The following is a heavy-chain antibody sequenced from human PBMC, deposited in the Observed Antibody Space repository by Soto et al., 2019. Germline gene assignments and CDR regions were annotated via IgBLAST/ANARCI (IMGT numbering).Heavy chain of an antibody. Sequence: QVQLQESGPGLVKPSETLSLSCTVSGGSISSYYWSWFRQSPGKRMEWIGYVHHSWGSSYNPSLQRRLDISLDTAKSQFSLKVTSVTATDTAVYYCARKGFGPLHGLVDVWGQGTTVTVSS. CDR2: VHHSWGS. CDR3: ARKGFGPLHGLVDV. J-gene: IGHJ6*02. D-gene: IGHD3-10*01. V-gene: IGHV4-59*08. CDR1: GGSISSYY.